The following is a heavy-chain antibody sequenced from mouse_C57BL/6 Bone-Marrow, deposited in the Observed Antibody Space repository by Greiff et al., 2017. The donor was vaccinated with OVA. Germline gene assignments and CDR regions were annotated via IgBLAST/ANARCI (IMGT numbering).Heavy chain of an antibody. J-gene: IGHJ2*01. V-gene: IGHV5-6*01. CDR1: GFTFSSYG. CDR2: ISSGGSYT. Sequence: EVQLVESGGDLVKPGGSLKLSCAASGFTFSSYGMSWVRQTPDQRLEWVATISSGGSYTYYPDSVKGRVTISRDNAKSTVYLQLSSLKSEDTAVYYCARDFTALCYYWGQGTTLTVSS. CDR3: ARDFTALCYY.